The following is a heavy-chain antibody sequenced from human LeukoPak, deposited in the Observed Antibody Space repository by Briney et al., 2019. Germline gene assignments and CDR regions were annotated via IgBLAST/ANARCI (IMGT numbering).Heavy chain of an antibody. CDR1: GGSISSSSYY. CDR3: ARKYGGKLRYFDWLTPMGAFDI. D-gene: IGHD3-9*01. V-gene: IGHV4-39*01. Sequence: SETLSLTCTVSGGSISSSSYYWGWIRQPPGKGLEWIGSIYYSGSTYYNPSLKSRVTISVDTSKNQFSLKLSSVTAADTAVYYCARKYGGKLRYFDWLTPMGAFDIWGQGTMVTVSS. J-gene: IGHJ3*02. CDR2: IYYSGST.